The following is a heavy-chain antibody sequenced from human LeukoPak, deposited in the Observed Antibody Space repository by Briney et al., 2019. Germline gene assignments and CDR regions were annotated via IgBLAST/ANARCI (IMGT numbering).Heavy chain of an antibody. CDR3: AIGPTDYGDHEVSDY. CDR1: GVSISSYY. D-gene: IGHD4-17*01. Sequence: SETLSLTCTVSGVSISSYYWSWIRQPAGKGLEWIGRIYTSGSTNYNPSLKSRVTMSVDTSKNQFSLKLSSVTAAYTAVYYCAIGPTDYGDHEVSDYWGQGTLVTVSS. CDR2: IYTSGST. V-gene: IGHV4-4*07. J-gene: IGHJ4*02.